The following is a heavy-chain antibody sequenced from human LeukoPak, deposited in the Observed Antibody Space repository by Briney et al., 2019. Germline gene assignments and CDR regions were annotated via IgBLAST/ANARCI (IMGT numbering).Heavy chain of an antibody. CDR1: GFSFSEYE. D-gene: IGHD1-26*01. CDR2: INAGGSTV. Sequence: GGSLRLSCAASGFSFSEYEMNWVRQAPGKGLEWISYINAGGSTVHYAASVRGRFTISRDNAKNSLYLQMNNLGAEDTGIYYCARTTLSGAPRDWGQGSLVIISS. J-gene: IGHJ4*02. V-gene: IGHV3-48*03. CDR3: ARTTLSGAPRD.